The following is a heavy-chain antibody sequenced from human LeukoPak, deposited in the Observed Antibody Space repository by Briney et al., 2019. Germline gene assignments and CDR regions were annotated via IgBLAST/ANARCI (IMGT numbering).Heavy chain of an antibody. D-gene: IGHD1-1*01. CDR2: IGTAGDT. Sequence: GGSLRLSCAASGFTFSSYDMHWARQATGKGLEWVSAIGTAGDTYYPGSVKGRFTISRENAKNSLYLQMNSLRAGDTAVYYCARAHKLYGMDVWGQGTTVTVSS. J-gene: IGHJ6*02. CDR1: GFTFSSYD. CDR3: ARAHKLYGMDV. V-gene: IGHV3-13*01.